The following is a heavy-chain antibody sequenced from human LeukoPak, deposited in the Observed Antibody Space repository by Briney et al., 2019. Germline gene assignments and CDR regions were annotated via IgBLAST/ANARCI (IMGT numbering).Heavy chain of an antibody. V-gene: IGHV1-24*01. CDR3: ATLTSGSRDSFDY. D-gene: IGHD1-26*01. J-gene: IGHJ4*02. Sequence: ASVKVSCKISGYTLTELSMHWVRQAPGKGLEWMGGFDPEDGETIYAQKFQGRVTMTEDTSTDTAYMELSSLRSEDTAVYYCATLTSGSRDSFDYWGQGTLVTVSS. CDR2: FDPEDGET. CDR1: GYTLTELS.